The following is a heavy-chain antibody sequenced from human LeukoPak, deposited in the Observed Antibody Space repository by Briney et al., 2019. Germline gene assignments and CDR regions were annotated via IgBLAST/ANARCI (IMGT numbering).Heavy chain of an antibody. CDR2: ISGSGGST. CDR1: GFTFSSYA. J-gene: IGHJ4*02. D-gene: IGHD1-26*01. V-gene: IGHV3-23*01. Sequence: GGSLRLSCAASGFTFSSYAMSWVRQAPGKGLEWVSAISGSGGSTYYADSAKGRFTISRDNSKNTLYLQMNSLRAEDTVVYYCAKDEGVGATSLDYWGQGTLVTVSS. CDR3: AKDEGVGATSLDY.